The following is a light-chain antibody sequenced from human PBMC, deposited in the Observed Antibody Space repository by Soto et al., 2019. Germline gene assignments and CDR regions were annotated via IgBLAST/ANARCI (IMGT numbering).Light chain of an antibody. CDR3: QKYNSAPRS. V-gene: IGKV1-27*01. CDR2: AAT. Sequence: DIQMTQSPSSLSASVGDRVTITCRASQGISNYLAWYQQKPGKVPKLLIYAATTLQSGVTSRFSGSGSVTDFTLTISSLQPEDVATYDCQKYNSAPRSFGQGTKVEIK. J-gene: IGKJ1*01. CDR1: QGISNY.